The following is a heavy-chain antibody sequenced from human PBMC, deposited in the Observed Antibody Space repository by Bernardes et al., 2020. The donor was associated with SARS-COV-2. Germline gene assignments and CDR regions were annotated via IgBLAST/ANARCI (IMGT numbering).Heavy chain of an antibody. D-gene: IGHD6-13*01. J-gene: IGHJ4*02. Sequence: VKVSCKVSGYTLTELSMHWVRQAPGKGLEWMGGFDPEDGETIYAQKFQGRVTMTEDTSTDTAYMELSSLRSEDTAVYYCATHYANPYSSSWYGYWGQGTLVTVSS. CDR1: GYTLTELS. CDR2: FDPEDGET. V-gene: IGHV1-24*01. CDR3: ATHYANPYSSSWYGY.